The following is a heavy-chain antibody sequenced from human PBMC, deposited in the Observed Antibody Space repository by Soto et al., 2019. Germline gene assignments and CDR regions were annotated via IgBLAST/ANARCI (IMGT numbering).Heavy chain of an antibody. J-gene: IGHJ6*02. CDR2: IMPVFRTP. V-gene: IGHV1-69*12. CDR3: ARDNDRPQLGGNYYYILDV. CDR1: GGTFRTAA. D-gene: IGHD2-8*01. Sequence: QVQLEQSGAEVKKPGSSVKVSCKASGGTFRTAAVSWVRQAPGQGLEWMGGIMPVFRTPDYAQKFHGRVTITADESTSTAYLESSGLRSADTAVYYCARDNDRPQLGGNYYYILDVWGQGTTITVSS.